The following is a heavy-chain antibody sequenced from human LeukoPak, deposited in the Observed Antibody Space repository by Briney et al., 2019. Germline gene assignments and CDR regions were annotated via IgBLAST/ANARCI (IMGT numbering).Heavy chain of an antibody. CDR3: ARAAWRGTKSRVAFDI. D-gene: IGHD2-8*01. J-gene: IGHJ3*02. CDR1: GGSISSGGDY. V-gene: IGHV4-31*03. CDR2: ISDSGTT. Sequence: PSETLSLTCTVSGGSISSGGDYWSCIRQHPGKGLAWIGYISDSGTTYYNPSLNSRLTISLDTSKNQFSLELSSVTAADTGVYYCARAAWRGTKSRVAFDIWGVGRVVTVSS.